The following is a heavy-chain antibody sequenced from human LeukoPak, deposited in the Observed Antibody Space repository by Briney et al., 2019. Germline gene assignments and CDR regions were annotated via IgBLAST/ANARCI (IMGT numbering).Heavy chain of an antibody. Sequence: GGSLRLSCTASGFTFGDYAMSWVRQAPGKGLEWVGFIRSKAYGGTTEYAASVKGRFTISRDDSKSIAYLQMNSLKTEDTAVYYCYVTTLGYWGQGTLVTVSS. CDR3: YVTTLGY. CDR2: IRSKAYGGTT. J-gene: IGHJ4*02. D-gene: IGHD4-17*01. V-gene: IGHV3-49*04. CDR1: GFTFGDYA.